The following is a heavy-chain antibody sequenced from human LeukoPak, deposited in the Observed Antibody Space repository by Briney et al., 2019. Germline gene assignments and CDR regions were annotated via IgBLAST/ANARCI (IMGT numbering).Heavy chain of an antibody. V-gene: IGHV4-38-2*02. Sequence: NASETLSLTCTVPGYSISSGYYWGWIRQPPGKGLEWIGSIYHSGSTYYNPSLKSRVTISVDTSKNQFSLKLSSVTAADTAVYYCARDYYDSSGYPPAAFDYWGQGTLVTVSS. CDR2: IYHSGST. J-gene: IGHJ4*02. D-gene: IGHD3-22*01. CDR1: GYSISSGYY. CDR3: ARDYYDSSGYPPAAFDY.